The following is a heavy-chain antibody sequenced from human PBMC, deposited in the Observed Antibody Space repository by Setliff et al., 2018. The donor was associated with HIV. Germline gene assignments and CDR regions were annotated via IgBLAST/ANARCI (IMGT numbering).Heavy chain of an antibody. D-gene: IGHD5-12*01. V-gene: IGHV4-34*01. CDR2: IYHSGTT. Sequence: SETLSLTCAVYGGSLSGYHWSWIRQSPEKGLEWIGSIYHSGTTYDNPSLKSRVTISVDTSKNQFSLKLSSVTAADTAVYYCARHGAYEAYYDYMDVWGKGTTVTVSS. CDR3: ARHGAYEAYYDYMDV. CDR1: GGSLSGYH. J-gene: IGHJ6*03.